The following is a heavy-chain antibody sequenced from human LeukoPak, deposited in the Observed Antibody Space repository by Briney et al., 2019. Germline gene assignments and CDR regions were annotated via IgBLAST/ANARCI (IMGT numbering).Heavy chain of an antibody. Sequence: PGGSLRLSCAASGFTFSSYAMHWVRQAPGKGLEWVAVISYDGSNKYYADSVKGRFTISRDSSKNTLYLQMNSLRAEDTAVYYCARDLDYGGNSYYFDYWGQGTLVTVSS. CDR2: ISYDGSNK. D-gene: IGHD4-23*01. J-gene: IGHJ4*02. V-gene: IGHV3-30-3*01. CDR1: GFTFSSYA. CDR3: ARDLDYGGNSYYFDY.